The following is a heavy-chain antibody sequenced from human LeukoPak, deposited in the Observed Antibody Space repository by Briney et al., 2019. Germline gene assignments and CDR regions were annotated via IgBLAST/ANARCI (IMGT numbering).Heavy chain of an antibody. CDR2: IYPGDSDT. V-gene: IGHV5-51*01. J-gene: IGHJ4*02. CDR1: GYRFTSNW. Sequence: KPGESLQISCKGSGYRFTSNWIAWVRQLPGKGLEWMGIIYPGDSDTRYSPSFQGQVTISADKSISTAYLQWSSLRAPDTAIYFCAYGKYYFDYWGQGTLVTVSS. D-gene: IGHD3-16*01. CDR3: AYGKYYFDY.